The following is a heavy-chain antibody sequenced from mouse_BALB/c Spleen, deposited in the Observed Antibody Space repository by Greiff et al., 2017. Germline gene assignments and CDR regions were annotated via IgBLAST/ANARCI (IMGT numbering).Heavy chain of an antibody. CDR1: GFTFSSFG. Sequence: EVKLEESGGGLVQPGGSRKLSCAASGFTFSSFGMHWVRQAPEKGLEWVAYISSGSSTIYYADTVKGRFTISRDNPKNTLFLQMTSLRSEDTAMYYCARSGPLVRGMDYWGQGTSVTVSS. J-gene: IGHJ4*01. CDR3: ARSGPLVRGMDY. D-gene: IGHD2-14*01. V-gene: IGHV5-17*02. CDR2: ISSGSSTI.